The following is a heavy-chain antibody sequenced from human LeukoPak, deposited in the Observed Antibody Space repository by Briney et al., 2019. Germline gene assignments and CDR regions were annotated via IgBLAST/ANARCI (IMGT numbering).Heavy chain of an antibody. CDR2: IWYDGSNK. Sequence: GGSLRLSCAASGFTFSSYGMHWVRQAPGKGLEWVAVIWYDGSNKYYADSVKGRFTISRDNSKNTLYLQMNSLRAEDTAVYYCARSRGGYESPWYYFDYWGQGTLVTVSS. D-gene: IGHD5-12*01. V-gene: IGHV3-33*01. J-gene: IGHJ4*02. CDR1: GFTFSSYG. CDR3: ARSRGGYESPWYYFDY.